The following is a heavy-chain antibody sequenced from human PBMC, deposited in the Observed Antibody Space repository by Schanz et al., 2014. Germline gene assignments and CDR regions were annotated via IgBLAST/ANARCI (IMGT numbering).Heavy chain of an antibody. D-gene: IGHD1-1*01. CDR3: ARGTDWNLHY. J-gene: IGHJ4*02. Sequence: VQLLQFGGGVVQPGRSLRLSCAAYGFTFSNYAMSWVRQAPGKGLEWVSGFIVDSGNTYYAGSVKGRFSISRDYSKNTLYLQMNSLRAGDTAVYYCARGTDWNLHYWGQGALVTVSS. CDR1: GFTFSNYA. V-gene: IGHV3-23*01. CDR2: FIVDSGNT.